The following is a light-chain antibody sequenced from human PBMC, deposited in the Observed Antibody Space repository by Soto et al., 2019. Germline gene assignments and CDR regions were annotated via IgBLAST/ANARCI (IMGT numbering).Light chain of an antibody. V-gene: IGKV3-20*01. CDR1: QNFGSSN. CDR2: SAS. CDR3: QQYGNSPWT. Sequence: EIVLTQSPGTLSLSPGERATLSCRAGQNFGSSNLAWYQQRPGQAPRLLIYSASSRATGIPDRFSGSGSGTDFTLTISRLEPEDFAVYYCQQYGNSPWTFGQGTKVDIK. J-gene: IGKJ1*01.